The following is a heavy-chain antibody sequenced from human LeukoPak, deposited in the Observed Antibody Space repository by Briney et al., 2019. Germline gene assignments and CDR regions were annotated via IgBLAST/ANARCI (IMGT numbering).Heavy chain of an antibody. D-gene: IGHD3-22*01. J-gene: IGHJ4*02. V-gene: IGHV3-48*01. CDR3: ATKSGYYSIDLFDY. Sequence: GGSLRLSCAASGFTFSSYGMTWVRQAPGKGLEWVSYISSSSSTIYYADSVKGRFTISRDNSKNTLYLQMNSLRAEDTAVYYCATKSGYYSIDLFDYWGQGTLVTVSS. CDR2: ISSSSSTI. CDR1: GFTFSSYG.